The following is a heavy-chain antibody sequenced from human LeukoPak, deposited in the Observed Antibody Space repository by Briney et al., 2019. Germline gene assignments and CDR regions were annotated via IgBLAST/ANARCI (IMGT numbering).Heavy chain of an antibody. CDR3: ARERYYYGSGSNLFDY. CDR1: GFTFSKYD. V-gene: IGHV3-7*05. J-gene: IGHJ4*02. Sequence: PGGSLRLPCAASGFTFSKYDIHWVRQAPGKGLEWVANIKQDGSEKYYVDSVKGRFTISRDNAKNSLYLQMNSLRAEDTAVYYCARERYYYGSGSNLFDYWGQGTLVTVSS. CDR2: IKQDGSEK. D-gene: IGHD3-10*01.